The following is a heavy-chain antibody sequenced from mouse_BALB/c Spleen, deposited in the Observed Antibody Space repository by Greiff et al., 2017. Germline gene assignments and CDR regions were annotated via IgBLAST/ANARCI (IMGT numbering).Heavy chain of an antibody. V-gene: IGHV1-69*02. CDR3: TRGYEYDGAWFAY. J-gene: IGHJ3*01. CDR2: IYPSDSYT. D-gene: IGHD2-4*01. CDR1: GYTFTSYW. Sequence: QVQLQQPGAELVRPGASVKLSCKASGYTFTSYWINWVKQRPGQGLEWIGNIYPSDSYTNYNQKFKDKATLTVDKSSSTAYMQLSSPTSEDSAVYYCTRGYEYDGAWFAYWGQGTLVTVAA.